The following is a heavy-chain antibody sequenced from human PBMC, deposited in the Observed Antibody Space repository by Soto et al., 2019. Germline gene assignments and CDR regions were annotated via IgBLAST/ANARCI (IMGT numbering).Heavy chain of an antibody. CDR2: FNHSGDT. Sequence: NPSETLSLTCAVYGGSLSGYYWSWIHQPPGKALEWIGEFNHSGDTNYNPSLKSRVSISADTSKNEVFLNLSSVTAADTAMYYCARHHVRGRTIAGAAEFWGQGTLVTVSS. D-gene: IGHD1-26*01. J-gene: IGHJ4*02. CDR3: ARHHVRGRTIAGAAEF. CDR1: GGSLSGYY. V-gene: IGHV4-34*01.